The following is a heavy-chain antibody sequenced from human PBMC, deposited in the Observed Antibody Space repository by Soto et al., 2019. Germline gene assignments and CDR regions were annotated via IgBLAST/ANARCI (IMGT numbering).Heavy chain of an antibody. Sequence: QITLKESGPTLVKPTQTLTLTCTFSGFSLTTSGVGVGWIRQPPGKALEWLALIYWDDDDRYSPSLKSRLTIXXDXSXXQVVLTMANVDPVDTATYFCAHIGDYYSSHNYFAYWGQGTLVTVSS. CDR2: IYWDDDD. CDR3: AHIGDYYSSHNYFAY. J-gene: IGHJ4*02. D-gene: IGHD6-13*01. V-gene: IGHV2-5*02. CDR1: GFSLTTSGVG.